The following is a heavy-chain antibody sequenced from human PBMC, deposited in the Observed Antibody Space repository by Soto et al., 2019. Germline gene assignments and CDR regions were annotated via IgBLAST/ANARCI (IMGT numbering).Heavy chain of an antibody. D-gene: IGHD4-17*01. J-gene: IGHJ4*02. CDR1: GGSISSYY. V-gene: IGHV4-59*07. CDR3: ARSLKVTIFFCDS. Sequence: SDTRSLTCTVSGGSISSYYWSWIRQPPGKGLEWIGYIYYSGSTNYTPSLKSRATISVDTSKNQFSLKLTSVTAPDTALYYGARSLKVTIFFCDSGAPGTLV. CDR2: IYYSGST.